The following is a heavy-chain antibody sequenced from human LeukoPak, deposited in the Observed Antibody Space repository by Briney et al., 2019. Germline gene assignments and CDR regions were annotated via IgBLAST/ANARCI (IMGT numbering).Heavy chain of an antibody. D-gene: IGHD4-23*01. CDR3: ARGILGNKNLGSLDY. V-gene: IGHV3-74*01. CDR1: ELTFSNYW. CDR2: INTDGGTT. Sequence: GGSLRLSCAASELTFSNYWMHWVRQAPGKGLLWVSRINTDGGTTGYADSVKGRFTISRDDANNKMYLQMNSLRAEDTAVYYCARGILGNKNLGSLDYWGQGTLVTVSS. J-gene: IGHJ4*02.